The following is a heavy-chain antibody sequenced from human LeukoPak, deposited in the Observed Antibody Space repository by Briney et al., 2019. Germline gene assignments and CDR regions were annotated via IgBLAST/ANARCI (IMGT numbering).Heavy chain of an antibody. J-gene: IGHJ3*02. CDR1: GGSFSGYY. CDR2: IYCSGTT. D-gene: IGHD4-17*01. V-gene: IGHV4-59*08. CDR3: ARHDDYGRAFDI. Sequence: SETLSLTCAVYGGSFSGYYWSWIRQPPGKGLEWIGYIYCSGTTDYNPSLMSRVAISVDTSKHQFSLKLSSVTAADTAIYYCARHDDYGRAFDIWGQGTMVTVSS.